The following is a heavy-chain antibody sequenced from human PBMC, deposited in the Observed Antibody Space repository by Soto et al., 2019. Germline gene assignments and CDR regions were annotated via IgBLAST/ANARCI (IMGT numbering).Heavy chain of an antibody. J-gene: IGHJ6*02. V-gene: IGHV3-74*01. CDR2: INSDGSST. CDR3: ARSQGPFGDYGMDV. Sequence: SLRLSCAASGFTFSTYSMSWVRQAPGKGLVWVSRINSDGSSTSYADSVKGRFTISRDNAKNTLYLQMNSLRAEDTAVYYCARSQGPFGDYGMDVWGQGTTVTVSS. D-gene: IGHD3-16*01. CDR1: GFTFSTYS.